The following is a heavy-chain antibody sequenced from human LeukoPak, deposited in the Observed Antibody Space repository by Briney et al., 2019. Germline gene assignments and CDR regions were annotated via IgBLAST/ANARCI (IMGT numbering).Heavy chain of an antibody. V-gene: IGHV3-30*02. CDR3: AKDMAATLDY. Sequence: PGGSLRLSCAASGFTFSNYGMHWVRQAPGKGLEWVAFVRFDGNNKYYADSVKGRFTISRDNSKNTLYLQMNSLRAEDTAVYYCAKDMAATLDYWGQGTLVTVSS. CDR2: VRFDGNNK. J-gene: IGHJ4*02. CDR1: GFTFSNYG. D-gene: IGHD6-25*01.